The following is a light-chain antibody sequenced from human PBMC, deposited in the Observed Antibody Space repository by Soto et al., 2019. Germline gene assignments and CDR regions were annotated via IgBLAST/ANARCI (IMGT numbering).Light chain of an antibody. CDR2: LGS. CDR3: MQALQTPT. J-gene: IGKJ1*01. CDR1: QSLLHSNGYNY. V-gene: IGKV2-28*01. Sequence: EIVMTQSPLSLPVTPGDPASISCRSSQSLLHSNGYNYLDWYLQKPGQSPQLLIYLGSNRASGVPDRFSGSGSGTDFTLKISRVEAEDVGVYYCMQALQTPTFGQGTK.